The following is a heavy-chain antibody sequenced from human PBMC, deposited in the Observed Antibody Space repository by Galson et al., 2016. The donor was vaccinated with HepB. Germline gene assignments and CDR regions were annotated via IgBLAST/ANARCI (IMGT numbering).Heavy chain of an antibody. CDR3: VRERDGRCFDY. Sequence: SLRLSCAASGFRFSSFWMSWVRQAPGKGLEWVANRNQDGGKQYYVDSVRGRFTISRDNAQNSLFLQMDSLRGEDTAVYYCVRERDGRCFDYWGQGTLVTVSS. J-gene: IGHJ4*02. V-gene: IGHV3-7*01. CDR1: GFRFSSFW. D-gene: IGHD3-16*01. CDR2: RNQDGGKQ.